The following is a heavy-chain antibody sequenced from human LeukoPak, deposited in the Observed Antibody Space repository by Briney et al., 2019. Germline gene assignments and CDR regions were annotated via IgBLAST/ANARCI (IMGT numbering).Heavy chain of an antibody. V-gene: IGHV3-43*01. D-gene: IGHD6-13*01. CDR2: ISWDGGST. CDR1: GFTFDDYT. Sequence: GGSLRLSCAASGFTFDDYTTHWVRQAPGKGLEWVSLISWDGGSTYYADSVKGRFTISRDNSKNSLYLQMNSLRTEDTALYYCAKDYSSSWYVGGGYFDYWGQGTLVTVSS. J-gene: IGHJ4*02. CDR3: AKDYSSSWYVGGGYFDY.